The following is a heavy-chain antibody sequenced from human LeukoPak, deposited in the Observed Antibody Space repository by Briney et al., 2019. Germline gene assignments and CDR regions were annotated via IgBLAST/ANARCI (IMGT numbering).Heavy chain of an antibody. J-gene: IGHJ5*02. V-gene: IGHV1-69*05. Sequence: GASVKVSCKASGGTFSSYAISWVRQAPGQGLEWMGGIIPIFGTANYAQKFQGRVTITTDESTSTAYMELSRLRSEDTAVYYCAREEALYDSSGYSNWFDPWGQGTLVTVSS. CDR1: GGTFSSYA. CDR3: AREEALYDSSGYSNWFDP. D-gene: IGHD3-22*01. CDR2: IIPIFGTA.